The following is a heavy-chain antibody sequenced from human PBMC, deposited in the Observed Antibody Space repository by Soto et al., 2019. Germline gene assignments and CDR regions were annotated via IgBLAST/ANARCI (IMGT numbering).Heavy chain of an antibody. CDR1: GFTFSSYA. CDR2: MSRSGSSS. V-gene: IGHV3-23*01. J-gene: IGHJ4*02. Sequence: DVQLLESGGDLVQPGGSLRLSCAASGFTFSSYAMSWVRQAPGKGLEGVSSMSRSGSSSYDADSVKGRFTISRDNSKNTLYLQMNNLIAEDTAVYYCAKGPIVGVENIYDYWGQGTLVTVSS. D-gene: IGHD3-3*01. CDR3: AKGPIVGVENIYDY.